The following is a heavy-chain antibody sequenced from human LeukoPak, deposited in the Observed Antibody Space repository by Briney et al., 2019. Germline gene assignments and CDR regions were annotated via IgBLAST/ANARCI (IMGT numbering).Heavy chain of an antibody. CDR1: GFSFSSYA. V-gene: IGHV3-21*01. CDR3: ARGGSTSSSSHFHH. Sequence: PGGSLRLSCAASGFSFSSYAMTWVRQAPGKGLEWVSTISGSGVTIYYADSVKGRFTISRDNAKNSLYLQMNSLRGEDTAVYYCARGGSTSSSSHFHHWGQGTLVTVSS. CDR2: ISGSGVTI. J-gene: IGHJ1*01. D-gene: IGHD6-6*01.